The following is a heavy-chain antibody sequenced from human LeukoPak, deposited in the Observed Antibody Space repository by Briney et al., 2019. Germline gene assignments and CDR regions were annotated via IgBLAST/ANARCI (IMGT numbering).Heavy chain of an antibody. CDR1: GGSISSYY. V-gene: IGHV4-4*07. CDR2: IYTSGST. J-gene: IGHJ4*02. CDR3: ARDPPHYYDSNDGVDY. Sequence: SSETLSLTCTVSGGSISSYYWSWIRQPAGKGLEWIGRIYTSGSTNYNPSLKSRVTMSVDTSKNQFSLKLSSVTAADTAVYYCARDPPHYYDSNDGVDYWGQGTLVTVSS. D-gene: IGHD3-22*01.